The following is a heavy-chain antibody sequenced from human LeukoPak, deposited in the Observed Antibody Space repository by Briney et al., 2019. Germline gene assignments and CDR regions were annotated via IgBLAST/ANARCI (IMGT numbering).Heavy chain of an antibody. CDR1: GFTFADFA. CDR2: IRSRIYGGTT. CDR3: TSRRFSPEGNLGY. V-gene: IGHV3-49*04. D-gene: IGHD3-3*01. Sequence: PGGSLRLSCTASGFTFADFAMSWVRQAPGKGLEWVGFIRSRIYGGTTEYAASVKGRFTISRDDTKSIAYLQMDSLKTEDTAVYYCTSRRFSPEGNLGYWGQGTLVTVSS. J-gene: IGHJ4*02.